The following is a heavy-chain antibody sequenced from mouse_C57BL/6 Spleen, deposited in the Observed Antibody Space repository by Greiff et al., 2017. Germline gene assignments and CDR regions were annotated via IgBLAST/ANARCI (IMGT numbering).Heavy chain of an antibody. CDR3: ARDYGGYYFDY. CDR2: IYPRDGST. V-gene: IGHV1-85*01. J-gene: IGHJ2*01. D-gene: IGHD2-4*01. Sequence: VHLVESGPELVKPGASVKLSCKASGYTFTSYDINWVKQRPGQGLEWIGWIYPRDGSTKYNEKFKGKATLTVDTSSSTAYMELHSLTSEDSAVYFCARDYGGYYFDYWAQGTTLTVSS. CDR1: GYTFTSYD.